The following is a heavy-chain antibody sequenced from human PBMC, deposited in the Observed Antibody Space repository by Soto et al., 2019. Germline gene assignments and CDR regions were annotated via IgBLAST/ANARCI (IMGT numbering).Heavy chain of an antibody. CDR3: ARLARTGLKVFDY. D-gene: IGHD6-19*01. Sequence: QVQLQESGPGLLKPSETLSLNCTVSDDSFSSYFWSWIRQPPGKGLEWIGYVYYTGSSNYNPSLKSRVTMSVDTSKNQFSLKLTSVTAADTAVYYCARLARTGLKVFDYWGQGTLVTVS. J-gene: IGHJ4*02. V-gene: IGHV4-59*08. CDR2: VYYTGSS. CDR1: DDSFSSYF.